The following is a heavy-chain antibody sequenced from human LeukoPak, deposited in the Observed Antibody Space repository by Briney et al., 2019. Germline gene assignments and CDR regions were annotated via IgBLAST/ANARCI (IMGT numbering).Heavy chain of an antibody. CDR2: ISRSSTTI. CDR1: GFTFSNYS. D-gene: IGHD4-17*01. Sequence: GGSLRLSCAASGFTFSNYSMNWVRQAPGKGLEWVSYISRSSTTIYYADSVKGRFTISRDNAKNSLYLQMNSLRAEDTAVYYCARGHTAVTRHFDFWGQGTLVTVSS. CDR3: ARGHTAVTRHFDF. V-gene: IGHV3-48*01. J-gene: IGHJ4*02.